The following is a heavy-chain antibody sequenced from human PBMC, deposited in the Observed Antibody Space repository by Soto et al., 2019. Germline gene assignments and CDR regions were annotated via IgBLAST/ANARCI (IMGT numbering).Heavy chain of an antibody. Sequence: QVHLVQSGAEVKKPGASVKVSCKGSGYAFTTYGITWVRQAPGQGLEWMGWISAHNGNTNYAQKLQGRVTVTRDTSTSTAYMELRSLRSDDTGVYYGARGRYGDYWGQGAVVTVSS. CDR3: ARGRYGDY. D-gene: IGHD1-1*01. J-gene: IGHJ4*02. CDR2: ISAHNGNT. CDR1: GYAFTTYG. V-gene: IGHV1-18*01.